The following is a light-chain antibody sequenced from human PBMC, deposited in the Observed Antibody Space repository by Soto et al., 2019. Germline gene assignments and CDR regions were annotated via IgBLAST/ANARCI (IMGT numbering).Light chain of an antibody. V-gene: IGLV2-14*01. CDR2: GVS. CDR3: SSYTSTSTLV. J-gene: IGLJ3*02. Sequence: QSVLTQPASVSGSDGQSITISCTGTSSDVGGYNYVSWYQQRPGKAPKLMIFGVSNRPSGVSNRFSGSKSDNTASLTISGLQGDDEADYYCSSYTSTSTLVFGGGTKVTVL. CDR1: SSDVGGYNY.